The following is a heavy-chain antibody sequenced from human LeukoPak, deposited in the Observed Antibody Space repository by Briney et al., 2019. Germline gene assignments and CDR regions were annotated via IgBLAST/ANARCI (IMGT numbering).Heavy chain of an antibody. J-gene: IGHJ6*02. CDR3: ARVVGLRYFDWLSIFNYGMDV. Sequence: GGSLRLSCAASGFTFSDYYMSWIRQAPGKGLEWVSYISSSGSTIYYAGSVKGRFTISRDNAKNSLYLQMNSLRAEDTAVYYCARVVGLRYFDWLSIFNYGMDVWGQGTTVTVSS. CDR2: ISSSGSTI. V-gene: IGHV3-11*01. CDR1: GFTFSDYY. D-gene: IGHD3-9*01.